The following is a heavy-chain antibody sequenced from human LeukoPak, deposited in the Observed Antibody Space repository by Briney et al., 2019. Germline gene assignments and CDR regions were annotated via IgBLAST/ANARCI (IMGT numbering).Heavy chain of an antibody. V-gene: IGHV4-61*03. Sequence: PSETLSLTYTVSGDSVSNGNYYWSWLRQPPGKALEWIGYIYYTGKTYYNPSLEGRVTILVDTSRNHSSVKLSSVTAADTAVYYCARSQNYYGSGDYWSQGTLVTVSS. CDR2: IYYTGKT. J-gene: IGHJ4*02. D-gene: IGHD3-10*01. CDR3: ARSQNYYGSGDY. CDR1: GDSVSNGNYY.